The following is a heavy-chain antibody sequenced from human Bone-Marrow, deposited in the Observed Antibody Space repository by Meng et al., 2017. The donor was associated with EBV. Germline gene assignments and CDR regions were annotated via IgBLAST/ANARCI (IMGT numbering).Heavy chain of an antibody. J-gene: IGHJ4*02. CDR1: GYTFTSYG. CDR3: ARAGPATAAGTPSRY. Sequence: QGQQVQAGAEVKKPGASVKVSCKASGYTFTSYGISWVRQAPGQGLEWMGWISAYNGNTNYAQKLQGRVTMTTDTSTSTAYMELRSLRSDDTAVYYCARAGPATAAGTPSRYWGQGTLVTASS. D-gene: IGHD6-13*01. V-gene: IGHV1-18*01. CDR2: ISAYNGNT.